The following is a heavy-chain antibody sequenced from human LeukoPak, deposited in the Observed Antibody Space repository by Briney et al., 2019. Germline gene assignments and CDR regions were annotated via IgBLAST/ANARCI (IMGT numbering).Heavy chain of an antibody. Sequence: PGGSLRLSCAASGFAFSSYAMHWARQGPGKGLEWVALISYDGGSKYYADSVKGRITISRDNSKNTLHLQMNSLRTEDTAVYYCARVKGGIAAAGNYFDYWGQGTLVTVSS. J-gene: IGHJ4*02. CDR1: GFAFSSYA. V-gene: IGHV3-30-3*01. D-gene: IGHD6-13*01. CDR3: ARVKGGIAAAGNYFDY. CDR2: ISYDGGSK.